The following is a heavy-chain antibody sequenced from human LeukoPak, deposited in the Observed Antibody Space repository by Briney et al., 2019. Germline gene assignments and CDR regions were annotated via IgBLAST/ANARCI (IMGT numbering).Heavy chain of an antibody. Sequence: SVKVSCKASRGTFSKYAISWVRQPPGQGLEWMGRIIPIINITHYAQKFQGRVTIAADKSTSTAYMELSSLRSEDTAVYYCARDDDRAREINSWGQGTRATV. V-gene: IGHV1-69*04. CDR3: ARDDDRAREINS. CDR2: IIPIINIT. D-gene: IGHD3-22*01. CDR1: RGTFSKYA. J-gene: IGHJ4*02.